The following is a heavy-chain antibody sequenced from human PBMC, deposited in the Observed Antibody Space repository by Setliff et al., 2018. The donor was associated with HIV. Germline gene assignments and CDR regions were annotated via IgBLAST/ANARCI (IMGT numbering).Heavy chain of an antibody. CDR1: GFTFSTYD. D-gene: IGHD1-26*01. CDR2: IKADGTDK. J-gene: IGHJ5*02. V-gene: IGHV3-7*03. CDR3: ARDHLGARVLGGWFDP. Sequence: PGGSLRLSCAASGFTFSTYDMHWVRQPPGKGLEWVANIKADGTDKYYVDSVKGRFTISRDNAKNSLYLQMNSLRAEDTAVYYCARDHLGARVLGGWFDPWGQGTLVTVSS.